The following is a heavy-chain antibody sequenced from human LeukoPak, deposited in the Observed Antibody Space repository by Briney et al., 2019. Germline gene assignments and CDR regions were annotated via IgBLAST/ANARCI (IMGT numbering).Heavy chain of an antibody. J-gene: IGHJ4*02. CDR3: ARGRAWYMDY. CDR1: GGSISSGSYY. CDR2: IYYSGST. V-gene: IGHV4-39*01. Sequence: SETLSLTCTVSGGSISSGSYYWGWIRQPPGKGLEWIGSIYYSGSTYYNPSLKSRVTISVDTSKNQFSLKLSSVTAADTAVYYCARGRAWYMDYWGQGTLVTVSS. D-gene: IGHD6-19*01.